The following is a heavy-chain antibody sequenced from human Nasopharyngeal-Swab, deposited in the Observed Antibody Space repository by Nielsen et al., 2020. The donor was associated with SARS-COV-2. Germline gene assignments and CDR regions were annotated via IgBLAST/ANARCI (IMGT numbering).Heavy chain of an antibody. D-gene: IGHD5-12*01. V-gene: IGHV3-30*18. CDR3: AKGGYSGYDPLGMDV. J-gene: IGHJ6*02. CDR2: ISCDGSNK. Sequence: WIRQPPGQGLEWVAVISCDGSNKYYADSVKGRFTISRDNSKNTLYLQMNSLRAEDTAVYYCAKGGYSGYDPLGMDVWGQGTTVTVSS.